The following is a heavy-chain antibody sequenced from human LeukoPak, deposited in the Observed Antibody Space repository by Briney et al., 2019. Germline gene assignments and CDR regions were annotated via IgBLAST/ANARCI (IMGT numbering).Heavy chain of an antibody. Sequence: SETLSLTCTVSGGSISSYYWSGIRQPPGKGLEWIGYIYYSGSTNYNPSLKSRVTISVDTSKNQFSLKLSSVTAADTAVYYCARGLYDILSGYYVFDYWGQGTLVTVSS. V-gene: IGHV4-59*01. CDR1: GGSISSYY. D-gene: IGHD3-9*01. J-gene: IGHJ4*02. CDR2: IYYSGST. CDR3: ARGLYDILSGYYVFDY.